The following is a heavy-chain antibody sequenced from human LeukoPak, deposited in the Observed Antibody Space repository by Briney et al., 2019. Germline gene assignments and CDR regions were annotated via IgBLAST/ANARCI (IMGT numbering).Heavy chain of an antibody. CDR2: INPNSGGT. V-gene: IGHV1-2*02. CDR1: GYTFTGYY. CDR3: AREIYDSSGYYSYFDY. J-gene: IGHJ4*02. D-gene: IGHD3-22*01. Sequence: GASVKVSCKASGYTFTGYYMHWVRQAPGQGLEWMGWINPNSGGTNYAQKFQGRVTMTRDTSISTAYMELSRLRSEDMAVYYCAREIYDSSGYYSYFDYWGQGTLVTVSS.